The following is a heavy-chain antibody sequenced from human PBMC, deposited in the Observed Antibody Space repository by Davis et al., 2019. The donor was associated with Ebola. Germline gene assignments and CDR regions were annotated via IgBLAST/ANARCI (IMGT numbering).Heavy chain of an antibody. CDR3: AKVSTGYSSF. CDR1: GLTFSSYA. Sequence: GESLKISCAASGLTFSSYAMHWVRQAPGKGLEWVAVISYDGSNKYYADSVKGRFTISRDNSKNTLYLQMNSLRAEDTAVYYCAKVSTGYSSFWGQGTLVTVSS. V-gene: IGHV3-30*04. J-gene: IGHJ4*02. CDR2: ISYDGSNK. D-gene: IGHD6-13*01.